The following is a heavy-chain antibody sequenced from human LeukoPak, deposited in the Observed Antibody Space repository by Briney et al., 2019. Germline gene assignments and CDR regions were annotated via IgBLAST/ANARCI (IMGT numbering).Heavy chain of an antibody. CDR1: GFTFSSYS. CDR3: ARDQGRGIWFGELIDAFGI. V-gene: IGHV3-21*01. Sequence: GGSLRLSCAASGFTFSSYSMNWVRQAPGKGLEWVSSISSSSSYIYYADSVKGRFTISRDNAKNSLYLQMNSLRAEDTAVYYCARDQGRGIWFGELIDAFGIWGQGTMVTVSS. J-gene: IGHJ3*02. D-gene: IGHD3-10*01. CDR2: ISSSSSYI.